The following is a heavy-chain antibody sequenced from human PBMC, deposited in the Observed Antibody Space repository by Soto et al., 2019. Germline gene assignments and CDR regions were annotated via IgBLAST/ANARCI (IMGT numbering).Heavy chain of an antibody. CDR1: GGSISDISYC. J-gene: IGHJ5*02. CDR3: ARHKSGSDWLDP. CDR2: MFYSGAT. D-gene: IGHD2-15*01. V-gene: IGHV4-39*01. Sequence: TVSGGSISDISYCWGWIRQPPGKGLQWIGCMFYSGATHYNPSLKNRVTLSVDTSNNEFSLKLVSVTAPDTAVYYCARHKSGSDWLDPWGQGTLVTVSS.